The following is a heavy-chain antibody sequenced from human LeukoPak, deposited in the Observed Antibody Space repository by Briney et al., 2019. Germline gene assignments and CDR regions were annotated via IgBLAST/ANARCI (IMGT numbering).Heavy chain of an antibody. D-gene: IGHD2-2*01. CDR2: IHHSGST. J-gene: IGHJ5*02. CDR1: GGSISSGNYY. Sequence: SETLSLTCTVSGGSISSGNYYWSWIRQHPGKGLEWIGYIHHSGSTNYNPSLKSRVTISVDKSKNQFSLKLSSVTAADTAVYYCARGPCSSTSCYTNWFDPWGQGTLVTVSS. V-gene: IGHV4-61*05. CDR3: ARGPCSSTSCYTNWFDP.